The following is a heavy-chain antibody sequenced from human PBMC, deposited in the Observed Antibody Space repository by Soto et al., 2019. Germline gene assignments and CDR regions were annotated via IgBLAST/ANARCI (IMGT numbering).Heavy chain of an antibody. J-gene: IGHJ6*03. CDR1: GYTFTGYY. Sequence: ASVKVSCKASGYTFTGYYMHWVRQAPGQGLEWMGWINPNSGGTNYAQKFQGWVTMTRDTSISTAYMELSRLRSDDTAVYYCARDKGIAAAGTNYYYYMDVWGKGTTVTVS. CDR2: INPNSGGT. D-gene: IGHD6-13*01. V-gene: IGHV1-2*04. CDR3: ARDKGIAAAGTNYYYYMDV.